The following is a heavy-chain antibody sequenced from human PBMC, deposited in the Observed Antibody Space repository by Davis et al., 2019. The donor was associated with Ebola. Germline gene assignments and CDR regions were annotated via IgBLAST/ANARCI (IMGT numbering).Heavy chain of an antibody. J-gene: IGHJ6*02. CDR1: GFTVSSNY. V-gene: IGHV3-66*02. D-gene: IGHD2/OR15-2a*01. Sequence: GESLKISCAASGFTVSSNYMSWVRQAPGKGLEWVSVIYSGGSTYYADSVKGRFTISRDNSKNTLYLQMNSLRAEDTAVYYCARGASFYDYGMDVWGQGTTVTVSS. CDR3: ARGASFYDYGMDV. CDR2: IYSGGST.